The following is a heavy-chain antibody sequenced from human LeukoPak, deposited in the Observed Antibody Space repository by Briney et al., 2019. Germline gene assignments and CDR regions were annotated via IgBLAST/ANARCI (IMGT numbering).Heavy chain of an antibody. V-gene: IGHV3-7*03. CDR3: ARAPYYSRVEYYFDY. Sequence: QTGGSLRLSCAASGFTFSSYCMSWVRQAPGKGLEWVANINQDGSEKYYVDSVKGRFTISRDNAKNSLYLQMNSLRAEDTAVYYCARAPYYSRVEYYFDYWGQGTLVTVSS. CDR2: INQDGSEK. D-gene: IGHD3-10*01. CDR1: GFTFSSYC. J-gene: IGHJ4*02.